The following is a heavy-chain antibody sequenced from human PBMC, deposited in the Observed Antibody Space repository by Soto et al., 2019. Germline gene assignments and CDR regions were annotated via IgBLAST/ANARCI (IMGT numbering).Heavy chain of an antibody. V-gene: IGHV2-26*01. J-gene: IGHJ6*02. CDR3: ARCSFAPNVYYGMDV. CDR2: IFSNDEK. CDR1: GFSLSNARMG. D-gene: IGHD3-10*02. Sequence: QVTLKESGPVLVKPTEPLTLTCTVSGFSLSNARMGVSWIRQPPGKALEWLAHIFSNDEKSYSTSLKSRLTISKDTSKSQVVLTMTNMDPVDTATYYCARCSFAPNVYYGMDVWGQGTTVTVSS.